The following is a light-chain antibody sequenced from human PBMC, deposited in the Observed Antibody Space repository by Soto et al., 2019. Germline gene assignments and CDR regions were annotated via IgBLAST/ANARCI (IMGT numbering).Light chain of an antibody. CDR1: SSNIGADFG. J-gene: IGLJ1*01. V-gene: IGLV1-40*01. Sequence: QSVLTQPPSVSGAPGQTITISCTGSSSNIGADFGVHWYQQLPGAAPKLVIFVNTNRPSGVPDRFSGSKSGTSASLAITGLQAEDEADYYCASWDVTLNGLYVFGPGTKVTVL. CDR3: ASWDVTLNGLYV. CDR2: VNT.